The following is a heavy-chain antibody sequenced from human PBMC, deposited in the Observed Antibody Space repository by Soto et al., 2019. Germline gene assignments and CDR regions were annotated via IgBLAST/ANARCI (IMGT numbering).Heavy chain of an antibody. CDR2: IKNDGSNT. CDR1: GLLFGNYW. J-gene: IGHJ4*02. CDR3: ARESSGYSSSFDY. D-gene: IGHD5-12*01. Sequence: GGSLRLSCAASGLLFGNYWMHWVRPAPGKGLVWVSRIKNDGSNTNYADSVKGRFTISRDNAKNTLYLQMDSLRAEDTAVYYCARESSGYSSSFDYWGQGILVTVSS. V-gene: IGHV3-74*01.